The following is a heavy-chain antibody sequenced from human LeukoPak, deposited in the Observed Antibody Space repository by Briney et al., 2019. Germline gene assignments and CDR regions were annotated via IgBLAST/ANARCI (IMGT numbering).Heavy chain of an antibody. D-gene: IGHD5-12*01. J-gene: IGHJ3*02. CDR2: FDPEDGET. V-gene: IGHV1-24*01. Sequence: ASVKVSCKVSGYTLTELSMHWVRQAPGKGLEWMGGFDPEDGETIYAQKFQGRVTMTEDTSTDTAYMELSSLRSEDTAVYYCATEGLDIRRGRGAFDIWGQGTMVTVSS. CDR3: ATEGLDIRRGRGAFDI. CDR1: GYTLTELS.